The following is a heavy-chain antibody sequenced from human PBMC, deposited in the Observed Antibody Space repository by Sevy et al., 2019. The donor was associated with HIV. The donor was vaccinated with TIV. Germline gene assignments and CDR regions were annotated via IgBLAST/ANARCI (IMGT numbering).Heavy chain of an antibody. J-gene: IGHJ4*02. V-gene: IGHV1-24*01. D-gene: IGHD1-20*01. Sequence: ASLKVSCKVSGYTLTELSMHWVRQPPGRGLEWVGGFDQEDGEIVYAQKFQGRVTMTEDTSTHTAYMDLSSLRSEDTAVYYCATGEGNIWNLDYWGQGTVVTVSS. CDR2: FDQEDGEI. CDR3: ATGEGNIWNLDY. CDR1: GYTLTELS.